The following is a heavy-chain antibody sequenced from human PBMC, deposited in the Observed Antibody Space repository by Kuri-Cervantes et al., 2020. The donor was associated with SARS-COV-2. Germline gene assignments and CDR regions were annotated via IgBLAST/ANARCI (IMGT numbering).Heavy chain of an antibody. J-gene: IGHJ4*02. V-gene: IGHV4-34*01. CDR2: INHSGST. CDR3: ARVKDWFGEPKFDY. D-gene: IGHD3-10*01. CDR1: GGSFSGYY. Sequence: SQTLSLTCAVYGGSFSGYYRSWIRQPPGKGLEWIGEINHSGSTNYNPSLKSRVTISVDTSKNQFSLKLSSVTAADTAVYYCARVKDWFGEPKFDYWGQGTLVTVSS.